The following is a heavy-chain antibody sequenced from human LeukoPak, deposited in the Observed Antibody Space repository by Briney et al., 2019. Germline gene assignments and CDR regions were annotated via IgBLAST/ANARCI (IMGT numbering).Heavy chain of an antibody. J-gene: IGHJ4*02. CDR3: AREGAVKGYFDY. D-gene: IGHD3-3*01. Sequence: SETLSLTCTVSGGSISPYFWSWIRQPPGKGLEWIGYIYYRGSTNYNPSLKSRVAISLDTSKNQFSLKLNSVTAADTAVYYCAREGAVKGYFDYWGQGTLVTVSS. V-gene: IGHV4-59*01. CDR1: GGSISPYF. CDR2: IYYRGST.